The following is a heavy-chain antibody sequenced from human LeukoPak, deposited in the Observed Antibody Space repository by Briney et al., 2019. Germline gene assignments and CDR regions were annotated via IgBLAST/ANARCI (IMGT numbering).Heavy chain of an antibody. CDR2: ISYDGSNQ. J-gene: IGHJ4*02. V-gene: IGHV3-30-3*01. CDR3: ASNYGSGNTDY. Sequence: GGSLRLSCAASKFTFSTYAMHWVRRAPGKGLEWVAVISYDGSNQYYADSVKGRITISRDNSKNTLYLQMDSLRADDTAIYYCASNYGSGNTDYWGQGTLVTVSS. CDR1: KFTFSTYA. D-gene: IGHD3-10*01.